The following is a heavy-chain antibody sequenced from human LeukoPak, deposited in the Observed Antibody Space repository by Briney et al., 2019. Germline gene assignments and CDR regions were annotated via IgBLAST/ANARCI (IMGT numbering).Heavy chain of an antibody. D-gene: IGHD5-18*01. CDR3: ARDSGYGSFDY. CDR2: INSDGSST. CDR1: RFTFSSYW. Sequence: GGSLRLSCAASRFTFSSYWMHWVRQAPGKGLVWVSRINSDGSSTSYADSVKGRFTISRDNAKNTLYLQMNSLRAEDTAVYYCARDSGYGSFDYWGQGTLVTVSS. V-gene: IGHV3-74*01. J-gene: IGHJ4*02.